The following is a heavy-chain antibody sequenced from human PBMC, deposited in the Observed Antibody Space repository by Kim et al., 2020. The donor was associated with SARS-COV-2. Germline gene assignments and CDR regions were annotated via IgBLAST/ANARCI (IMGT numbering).Heavy chain of an antibody. J-gene: IGHJ4*02. V-gene: IGHV3-11*01. CDR3: ARNRLYYDSSGYYPDY. Sequence: DSVKGRFTSSRDNAKNSLYLEMNSLRAEDTAVYYCARNRLYYDSSGYYPDYWGQGTLVTVSS. D-gene: IGHD3-22*01.